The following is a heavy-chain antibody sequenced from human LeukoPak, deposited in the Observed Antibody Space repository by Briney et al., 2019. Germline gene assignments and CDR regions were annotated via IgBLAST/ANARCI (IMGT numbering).Heavy chain of an antibody. CDR1: GFTFSSYS. J-gene: IGHJ4*02. D-gene: IGHD4-17*01. CDR3: AKVIRYYGDYFDY. CDR2: ISGSGGST. Sequence: GGSLRLSCAASGFTFSSYSMNWVRQAPGKGLEWVSAISGSGGSTYYADSVKGRFTISRDNSKNTLYLQMNSLRAEDTAVYYCAKVIRYYGDYFDYWGQGTLVTVSS. V-gene: IGHV3-23*01.